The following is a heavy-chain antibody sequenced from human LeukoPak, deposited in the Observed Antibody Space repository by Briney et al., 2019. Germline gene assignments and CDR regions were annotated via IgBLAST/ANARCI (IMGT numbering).Heavy chain of an antibody. D-gene: IGHD3-9*01. CDR3: AKDPGYDILTGYYSY. J-gene: IGHJ4*02. CDR1: GFTFSSYA. V-gene: IGHV3-23*01. Sequence: GGSLRLSCAASGFTFSSYAMSWVRQAPGKGLEWVSAISGSGGSTYYADSVKGRFTISRDNSKNTLYLQMNSLRAEDTAVYYCAKDPGYDILTGYYSYWGQGTLVTVSS. CDR2: ISGSGGST.